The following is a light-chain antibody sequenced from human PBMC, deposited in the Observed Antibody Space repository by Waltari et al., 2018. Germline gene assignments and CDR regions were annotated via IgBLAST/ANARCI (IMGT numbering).Light chain of an antibody. CDR2: DVS. V-gene: IGLV2-14*03. CDR3: SSYISSSTLEL. J-gene: IGLJ2*01. Sequence: QSALTQPASVSGSPGQSITISCTGTSSDVGGYTYVSWYQQHPGKAPKLMIYDVSNPPSGVSNRFSGSKSGNTASLTISGLQAEDEADYYCSSYISSSTLELFGGGTSLTVL. CDR1: SSDVGGYTY.